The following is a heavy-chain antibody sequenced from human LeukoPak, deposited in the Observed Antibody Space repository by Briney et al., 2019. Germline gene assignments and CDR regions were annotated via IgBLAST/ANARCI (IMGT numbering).Heavy chain of an antibody. CDR3: AREWASSSSWYFDGYYFDY. J-gene: IGHJ4*02. Sequence: GGSLRLSCAASGFTFSSYGMHWVRQAPGKGLEWVAFIQFDGSNKYYADSVKGRFTISRDNAKNSLYLQMNSLRAEDTAVYYCAREWASSSSWYFDGYYFDYWGQGTLVTVSS. V-gene: IGHV3-30*02. CDR2: IQFDGSNK. D-gene: IGHD6-13*01. CDR1: GFTFSSYG.